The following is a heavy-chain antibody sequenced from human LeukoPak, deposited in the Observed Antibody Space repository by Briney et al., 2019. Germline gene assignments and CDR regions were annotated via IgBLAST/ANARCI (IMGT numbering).Heavy chain of an antibody. CDR3: AKGARPAYSGSDLYYFDY. J-gene: IGHJ4*02. CDR2: ISGSGGST. CDR1: GFTFSSYA. V-gene: IGHV3-23*01. Sequence: GGSLRLSCAASGFTFSSYAMSWVRQAPGKGLEWVSAISGSGGSTYYADSVKGRFTISRDNSKNTLYLQMNSLRAEDTAVYYCAKGARPAYSGSDLYYFDYWGQGTLVTVSS. D-gene: IGHD1-26*01.